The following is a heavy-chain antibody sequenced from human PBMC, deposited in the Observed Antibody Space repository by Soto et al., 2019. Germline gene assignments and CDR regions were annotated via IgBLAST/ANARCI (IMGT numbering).Heavy chain of an antibody. CDR1: GGTFSSYA. D-gene: IGHD3-10*01. J-gene: IGHJ6*02. CDR3: VGGRFGEFYCYYGMDV. Sequence: SVKVSCKASGGTFSSYAISWVRQAPGQGLEWMGGIIPIFGTANYAQKFQGRVTITADKSTSTAYMELSSLRSEDTAVYYCVGGRFGEFYCYYGMDVWGQGATVTVSS. V-gene: IGHV1-69*06. CDR2: IIPIFGTA.